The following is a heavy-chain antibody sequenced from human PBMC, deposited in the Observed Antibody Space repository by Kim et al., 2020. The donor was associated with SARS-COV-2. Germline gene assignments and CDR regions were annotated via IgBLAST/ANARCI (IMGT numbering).Heavy chain of an antibody. CDR3: ASHRGYLCFACTVPVAQYFQH. CDR2: LFYSGNT. CDR1: GGSISSSNYY. D-gene: IGHD3-9*01. J-gene: IGHJ1*01. Sequence: SETLSLTCTVSGGSISSSNYYWGWIRQPPGKGLEWVGSLFYSGNTYYNPSLKTRVTMSVDMSKSQFSLKLSSVTAADTAMYYCASHRGYLCFACTVPVAQYFQHWGQGTLVTVSS. V-gene: IGHV4-39*01.